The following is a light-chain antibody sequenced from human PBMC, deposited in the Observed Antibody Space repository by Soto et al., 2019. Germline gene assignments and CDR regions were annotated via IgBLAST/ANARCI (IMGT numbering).Light chain of an antibody. Sequence: QSVLTQPASVSGSPGQSITISCIGTSSDVGAYDLVSWYQQHPGTAPRLIIYENIRRPSTISSRFSGSKSGNTASLTISGLRAEVEANYHCCSYAGNRIFIFGGGTKLTVL. CDR2: ENI. CDR1: SSDVGAYDL. J-gene: IGLJ2*01. V-gene: IGLV2-23*01. CDR3: CSYAGNRIFI.